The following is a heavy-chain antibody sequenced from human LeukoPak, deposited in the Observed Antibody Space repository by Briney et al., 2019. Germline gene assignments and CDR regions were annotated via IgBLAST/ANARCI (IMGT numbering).Heavy chain of an antibody. J-gene: IGHJ4*02. Sequence: GASVKVSCKASGYTFSSYGISWVRQAPGQGLEWMGWISVYNGNTKSAQKLQGRVTMTTDTSTSTAYMELRSLRSDDTAVYYCARGGSSSWYPWGRFDYWGQGTLVTVSS. V-gene: IGHV1-18*01. D-gene: IGHD6-13*01. CDR2: ISVYNGNT. CDR1: GYTFSSYG. CDR3: ARGGSSSWYPWGRFDY.